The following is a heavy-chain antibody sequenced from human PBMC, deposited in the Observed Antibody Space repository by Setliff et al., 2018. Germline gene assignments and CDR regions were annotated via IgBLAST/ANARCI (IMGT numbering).Heavy chain of an antibody. CDR2: IHHSGST. Sequence: PSETLSLTCAVSGYSISSGYYWGWIRQPPGKGLEWIGSIHHSGSTYYNPSLKSRVTISVDTSKNQFSLKLSSVTAADTAVYYCARQPEGGYYDSSGYYGMAPYYFDYWGQGTLVTVSS. CDR3: ARQPEGGYYDSSGYYGMAPYYFDY. CDR1: GYSISSGYY. J-gene: IGHJ4*02. D-gene: IGHD3-22*01. V-gene: IGHV4-38-2*01.